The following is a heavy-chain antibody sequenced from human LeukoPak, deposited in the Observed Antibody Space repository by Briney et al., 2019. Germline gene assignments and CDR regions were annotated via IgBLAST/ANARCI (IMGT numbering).Heavy chain of an antibody. V-gene: IGHV4-59*01. CDR3: ATYSSGSYYWSFDL. D-gene: IGHD3-22*01. CDR1: GGSIRSYY. J-gene: IGHJ2*01. Sequence: LETLSLTCTVSGGSIRSYYWSLIRQPPGKGLEWIGYIYYSGITNYNPSLKSRVTISVDTSKNQFPLKLSSVTAADTAVYYCATYSSGSYYWSFDLWGRGTLVTVPS. CDR2: IYYSGIT.